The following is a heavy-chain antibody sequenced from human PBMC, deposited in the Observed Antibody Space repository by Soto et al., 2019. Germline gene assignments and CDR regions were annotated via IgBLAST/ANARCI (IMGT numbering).Heavy chain of an antibody. CDR1: GGSISSGGYY. Sequence: PSETLSLTCTVSGGSISSGGYYWSWIRQHPGKGLEWIGYIYYSGSTYYNPSLKSRVTISVDTSKNQFSLKLSSVTAADTAVYYCATTIHDYSNWQNWFDPWGQGTLVTVSS. CDR3: ATTIHDYSNWQNWFDP. CDR2: IYYSGST. D-gene: IGHD4-4*01. J-gene: IGHJ5*02. V-gene: IGHV4-31*03.